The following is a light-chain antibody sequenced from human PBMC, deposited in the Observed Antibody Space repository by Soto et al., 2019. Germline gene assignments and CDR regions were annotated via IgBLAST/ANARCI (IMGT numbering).Light chain of an antibody. CDR1: QGIRSY. V-gene: IGKV1-9*01. Sequence: DIELTQSPSFLSSSVGDIFTITCRASQGIRSYLAWYQQRPGKAPELLIYGASTLRPGGASRFSGSGSGTEFTLTISSLQPDDFATYYCQHYNSYSEAFGQGTKVDIK. CDR2: GAS. CDR3: QHYNSYSEA. J-gene: IGKJ1*01.